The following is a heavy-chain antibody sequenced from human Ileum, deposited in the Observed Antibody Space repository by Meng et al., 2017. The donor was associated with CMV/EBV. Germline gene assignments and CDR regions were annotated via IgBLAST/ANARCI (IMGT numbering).Heavy chain of an antibody. Sequence: QTRSLTGAISGDSVSSNSAAWNWIRQSPSRGLEWLGRTYYRSKWYNDYAVSVKSRITINPDTSKNQFSLQLNSVTPEDTAVYYCARVGAYGGNSVWYFDLWGRGTLVTVSS. CDR2: TYYRSKWYN. V-gene: IGHV6-1*01. J-gene: IGHJ2*01. CDR1: GDSVSSNSAA. CDR3: ARVGAYGGNSVWYFDL. D-gene: IGHD4-23*01.